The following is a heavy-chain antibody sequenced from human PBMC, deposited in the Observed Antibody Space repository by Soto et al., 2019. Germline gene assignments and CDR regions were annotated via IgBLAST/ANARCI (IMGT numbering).Heavy chain of an antibody. CDR2: IWYDGSNK. CDR1: GFTFSSYG. D-gene: IGHD2-15*01. CDR3: ARVRYCSGGSCYSGFSTLDY. V-gene: IGHV3-33*01. Sequence: QVQLVESGGGVVQPGRSLRLSCAASGFTFSSYGMHWVRQAPGKGLEWVAVIWYDGSNKYYADSVKGRFTISRDNSKNTLYLQRNSLRAEDTAVYYCARVRYCSGGSCYSGFSTLDYWGQGTLVTVSS. J-gene: IGHJ4*02.